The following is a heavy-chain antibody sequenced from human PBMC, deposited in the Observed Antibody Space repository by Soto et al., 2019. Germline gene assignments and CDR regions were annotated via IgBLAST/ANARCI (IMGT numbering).Heavy chain of an antibody. CDR1: GFAFSNYG. J-gene: IGHJ4*02. D-gene: IGHD2-15*01. CDR2: ISASGGDT. Sequence: EVQVLESGGGLVQPGGSLRLACEVSGFAFSNYGMNWVRQAPGQGLEWVSAISASGGDTYSADSVKGRFIISRDNSKNMLYLQMNSLRVEDTALYYCASGAYSGGGSCDWSLDYWGPGALVTVSS. CDR3: ASGAYSGGGSCDWSLDY. V-gene: IGHV3-23*01.